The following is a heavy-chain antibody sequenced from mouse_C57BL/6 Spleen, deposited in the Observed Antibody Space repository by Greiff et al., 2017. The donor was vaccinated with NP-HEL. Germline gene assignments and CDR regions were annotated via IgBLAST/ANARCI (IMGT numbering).Heavy chain of an antibody. CDR2: ISYSGST. Sequence: EVKLVESGPRMVKPSQSLSLTCTVTGYSITSGYDWHWIRHFPGNKLEWMGYISYSGSTNYNPSLKSRISITHDTSKNHFFLKLNSVTTEDTATYYCARGDFPYYYAMDYWGQGTSVTVSS. J-gene: IGHJ4*01. CDR3: ARGDFPYYYAMDY. V-gene: IGHV3-1*01. D-gene: IGHD2-13*01. CDR1: GYSITSGYD.